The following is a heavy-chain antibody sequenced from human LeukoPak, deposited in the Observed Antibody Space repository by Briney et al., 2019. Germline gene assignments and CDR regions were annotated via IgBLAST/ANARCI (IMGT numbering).Heavy chain of an antibody. D-gene: IGHD3-3*01. CDR3: ARELGFLEWLPSDY. Sequence: AGGSLRLSCAASGFTFSSYWMSWVRQAPGKGLEWVASIKQDGSEKYYVDSVKGRFTISRDNAKNSLYLQMNSLRAEDTAVYYCARELGFLEWLPSDYWGQGTLVTVSS. CDR2: IKQDGSEK. CDR1: GFTFSSYW. V-gene: IGHV3-7*01. J-gene: IGHJ4*02.